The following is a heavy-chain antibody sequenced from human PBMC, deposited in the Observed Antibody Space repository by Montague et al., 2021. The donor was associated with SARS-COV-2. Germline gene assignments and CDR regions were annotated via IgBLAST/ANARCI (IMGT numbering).Heavy chain of an antibody. CDR1: AGSISSSNW. J-gene: IGHJ6*02. Sequence: SETLSLTCAVSAGSISSSNWWSWVRQPPGKGLEWIAEIYHSGGTNYNPSLKSRVTVSVDKSKNQFSLKLCSVTAADTAVYYCARIPFGYYGMDVWGQGTTVTVSS. V-gene: IGHV4-4*02. CDR3: ARIPFGYYGMDV. D-gene: IGHD3-16*01. CDR2: IYHSGGT.